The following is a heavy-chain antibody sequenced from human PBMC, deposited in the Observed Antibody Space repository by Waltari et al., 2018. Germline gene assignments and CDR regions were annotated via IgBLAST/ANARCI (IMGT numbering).Heavy chain of an antibody. J-gene: IGHJ4*02. Sequence: QVQLQQWGAGLLKPSETLSLTCAVYGGSFSGYYWSWIRQPPGKGLEWIGEINHSGSTNYNPSLKSRVTISVDTSKNQFSLKLSSVTAADTAVYYCARRYSSGWSLRNLFDYWGQGTLVTVSS. D-gene: IGHD6-19*01. V-gene: IGHV4-34*01. CDR1: GGSFSGYY. CDR2: INHSGST. CDR3: ARRYSSGWSLRNLFDY.